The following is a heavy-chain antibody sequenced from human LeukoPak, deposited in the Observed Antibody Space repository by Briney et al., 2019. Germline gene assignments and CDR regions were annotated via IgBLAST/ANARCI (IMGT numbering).Heavy chain of an antibody. V-gene: IGHV3-15*01. Sequence: ETLSLTCTVSGGSISSYYWSWIRQPPGKGLEWVGRIKSKTDGGATEYAAPVKGRFTISRDDSKNALYLQMNSLKIEDTAVYYCTDLGDYGVGWGQGTLVTVSS. D-gene: IGHD4-17*01. J-gene: IGHJ4*02. CDR3: TDLGDYGVG. CDR2: IKSKTDGGAT. CDR1: GGSISSYY.